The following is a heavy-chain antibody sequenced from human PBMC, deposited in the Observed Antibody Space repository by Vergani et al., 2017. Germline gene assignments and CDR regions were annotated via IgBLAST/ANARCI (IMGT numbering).Heavy chain of an antibody. V-gene: IGHV4-61*08. J-gene: IGHJ4*02. CDR3: ARNRYSYGSHFDY. CDR1: GGSISSGGYY. CDR2: IYYSGST. D-gene: IGHD5-18*01. Sequence: QVQLQESGPGLVKPSQTLSLTCTVSGGSISSGGYYWSWIRQPPGKGLEWIGYIYYSGSTNYNPSLKSRVTISVDTSISTAYMELSRLRSDDTAVYYCARNRYSYGSHFDYWGQGTLVTVSS.